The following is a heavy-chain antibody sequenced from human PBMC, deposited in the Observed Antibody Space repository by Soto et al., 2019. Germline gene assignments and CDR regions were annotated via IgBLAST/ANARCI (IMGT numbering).Heavy chain of an antibody. CDR1: GFTFNNYA. V-gene: IGHV3-23*01. CDR3: AKAGGAAGTVDYFDY. D-gene: IGHD6-13*01. Sequence: DVQLLESGGDLVQPGGSLRLSCAASGFTFNNYAINWVRQSPGKGLEWVSVISGSAGSTYYADSVKGRFTITRGNCTNGLYLQMNSLRAEDTAVYYCAKAGGAAGTVDYFDYWGQGTLFTVAA. CDR2: ISGSAGST. J-gene: IGHJ4*02.